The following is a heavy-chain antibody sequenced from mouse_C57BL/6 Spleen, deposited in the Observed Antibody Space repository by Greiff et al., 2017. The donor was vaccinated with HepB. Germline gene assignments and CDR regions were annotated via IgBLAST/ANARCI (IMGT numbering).Heavy chain of an antibody. V-gene: IGHV1-82*01. Sequence: QVQLMESGPELVKPGASVKISCTASGFAFSSYWMTWVRQSPGKGLEWVGRIYPGGGDTNYTGKVKGRATLTADKATSTAYLQLSSLTSEDSAVYYCAWDYYDSSPAYDGWGQGTTLTVAS. CDR1: GFAFSSYW. J-gene: IGHJ2*01. CDR2: IYPGGGDT. D-gene: IGHD1-1*01. CDR3: AWDYYDSSPAYDG.